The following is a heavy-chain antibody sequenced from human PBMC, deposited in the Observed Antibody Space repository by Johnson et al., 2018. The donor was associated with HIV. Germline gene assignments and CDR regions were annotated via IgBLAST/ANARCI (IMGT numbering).Heavy chain of an antibody. CDR1: GFTFSSYG. J-gene: IGHJ3*01. CDR3: AKDRGSGWPDGFEV. V-gene: IGHV3-30*02. Sequence: QVQLVESGGGVVQPGGSLRLSCVASGFTFSSYGMHWVRQAPGKGLEWGAFIQYDESDKYYADSVKGRFTISRDNSKNTLFPQMNSLRAEDTAVYYCAKDRGSGWPDGFEVWGQGAMVTVSS. CDR2: IQYDESDK. D-gene: IGHD6-19*01.